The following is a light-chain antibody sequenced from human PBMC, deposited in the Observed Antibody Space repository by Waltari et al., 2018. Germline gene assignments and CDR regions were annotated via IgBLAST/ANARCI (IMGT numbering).Light chain of an antibody. V-gene: IGKV3-20*01. J-gene: IGKJ1*01. Sequence: EIVLTQSPGTLSLSVGEGATLASRASQYVDSKYFGWYQAKPGQTPRLLIYGTSTRASGIPDRFSGSGSGTDFTLTISRLEPEDFGVYYCQQYNNFPGTFGQGTKVEIK. CDR2: GTS. CDR3: QQYNNFPGT. CDR1: QYVDSKY.